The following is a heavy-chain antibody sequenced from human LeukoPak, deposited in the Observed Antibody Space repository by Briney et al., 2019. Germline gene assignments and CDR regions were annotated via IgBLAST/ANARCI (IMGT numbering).Heavy chain of an antibody. CDR3: SKGGKWDVTPFDY. Sequence: QAGGSLRLSCAASGFTFSSYAMSWVRQAPGKGLEWVSYISDSGGSTYYADSVKGRFTISRDNSKNTLYLQVNSLRAEDTAVYYCSKGGKWDVTPFDYWGQGTLVSVSS. CDR1: GFTFSSYA. CDR2: ISDSGGST. V-gene: IGHV3-23*01. D-gene: IGHD1-26*01. J-gene: IGHJ4*02.